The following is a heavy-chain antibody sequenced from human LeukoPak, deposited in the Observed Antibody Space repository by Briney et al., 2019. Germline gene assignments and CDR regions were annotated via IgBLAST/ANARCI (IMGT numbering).Heavy chain of an antibody. CDR2: IIPIFGTA. CDR1: GGTFSSYA. D-gene: IGHD3-3*01. J-gene: IGHJ3*02. Sequence: VKVSCKASGGTFSSYAISWVRQAPGQGLEWMGRIIPIFGTANYAQKFQGRVTITTDESTSTAHMELSSLRSEDTAVYYCARPSITIFGVDPGAFDIWGQGTMVTVSS. CDR3: ARPSITIFGVDPGAFDI. V-gene: IGHV1-69*05.